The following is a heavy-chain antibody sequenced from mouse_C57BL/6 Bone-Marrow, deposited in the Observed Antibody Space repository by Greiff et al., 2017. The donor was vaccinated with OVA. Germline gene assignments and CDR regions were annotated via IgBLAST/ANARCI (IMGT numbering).Heavy chain of an antibody. Sequence: EVKLVESGGGLVQPGGSLKLSCAASGFTFSDYYMYWVRQTPEKRLEWVAYISNGGGSTYYPDTVKGRFTISRDNAKNTLYLQMSRLKSEDTAMYYCARHSNYGGFAYWGQGTLVTVSA. CDR2: ISNGGGST. V-gene: IGHV5-12*01. CDR3: ARHSNYGGFAY. CDR1: GFTFSDYY. D-gene: IGHD2-5*01. J-gene: IGHJ3*01.